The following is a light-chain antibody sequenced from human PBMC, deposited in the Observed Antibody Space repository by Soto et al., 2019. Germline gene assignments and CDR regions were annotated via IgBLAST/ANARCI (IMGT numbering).Light chain of an antibody. CDR1: QDIHNN. Sequence: DIQMTQSPSSLSASVGDRVTITCRASQDIHNNIDWFQQKPGKPPESLIFAASSLQSGVPSRFSGSGSGTDFTLTISSLQIEDFATYYCRQRESYPITFGQGTRLEIK. CDR2: AAS. J-gene: IGKJ5*01. V-gene: IGKV1-16*01. CDR3: RQRESYPIT.